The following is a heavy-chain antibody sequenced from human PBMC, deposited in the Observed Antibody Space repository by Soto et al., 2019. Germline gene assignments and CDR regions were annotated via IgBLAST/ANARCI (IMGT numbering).Heavy chain of an antibody. J-gene: IGHJ1*01. D-gene: IGHD2-15*01. CDR3: VKGGWLYF. CDR1: GFTFISYA. V-gene: IGHV3-23*01. CDR2: ISGSGGIT. Sequence: GGSLRLSCAASGFTFISYAMSWVRQAPGKGLEWVSGISGSGGITYYADSVKGRFTISRDNSKNTLYLQLNSLTAEDTAVYACVKGGWLYFCGQGTLVLVSS.